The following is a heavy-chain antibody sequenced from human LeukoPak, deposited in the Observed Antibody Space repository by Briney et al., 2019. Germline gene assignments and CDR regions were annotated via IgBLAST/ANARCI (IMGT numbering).Heavy chain of an antibody. Sequence: PSQTLSLTCAVSGGSISSGDYSWSWIRQPPGKGLEWIGYIYHTGSTYYNPSLKSRVTISVDRSKNQFSLKLSSVTAADTAVYYCARGTMTTVTYYFDYWGQGTLVTVSS. D-gene: IGHD4-17*01. CDR1: GGSISSGDYS. CDR3: ARGTMTTVTYYFDY. J-gene: IGHJ4*02. V-gene: IGHV4-30-2*01. CDR2: IYHTGST.